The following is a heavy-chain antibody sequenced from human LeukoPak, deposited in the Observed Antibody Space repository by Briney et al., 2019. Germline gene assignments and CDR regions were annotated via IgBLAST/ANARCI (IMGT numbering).Heavy chain of an antibody. Sequence: GGSLRLSCAASGFTFSSYWMSWVRQAPGKGLEWVANIKQDGSEKYYVDSVKGRFTISRDNAKNSLYLQMNSLRAEDTAVYYCARDGEEFYSSSWYNYWGQGTLVTVSS. D-gene: IGHD6-13*01. V-gene: IGHV3-7*01. CDR3: ARDGEEFYSSSWYNY. CDR2: IKQDGSEK. CDR1: GFTFSSYW. J-gene: IGHJ4*02.